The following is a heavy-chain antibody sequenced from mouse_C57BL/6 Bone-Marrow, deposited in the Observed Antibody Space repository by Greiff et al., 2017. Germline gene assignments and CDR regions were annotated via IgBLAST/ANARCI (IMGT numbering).Heavy chain of an antibody. J-gene: IGHJ1*03. CDR2: SRNKANDYTT. CDR3: AAGRDGYWYFDV. Sequence: EVKLMESGGGLVQSGRSLRLSCATSGFTFSDFYMEWVRQAPGKGLEWIAASRNKANDYTTEYSASVKGRFIVSRDTSQSILYLQMNALRAEDTAVYYCAAGRDGYWYFDVWGTGTTVTVSS. V-gene: IGHV7-1*01. D-gene: IGHD1-1*01. CDR1: GFTFSDFY.